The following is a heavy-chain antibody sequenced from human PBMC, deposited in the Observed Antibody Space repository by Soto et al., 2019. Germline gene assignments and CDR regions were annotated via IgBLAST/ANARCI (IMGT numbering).Heavy chain of an antibody. CDR2: ISWNSGDT. J-gene: IGHJ4*02. Sequence: PGGSLRLSCAASGSNFDDYAMHWVRQAPGKGLEWVSGISWNSGDTDYVDSVKGRFTISRDNAKNSLYLQMNSLRPEDAAFYYCAKDRIAARGFAFDYWGQGTLVTVSS. V-gene: IGHV3-9*01. D-gene: IGHD6-25*01. CDR3: AKDRIAARGFAFDY. CDR1: GSNFDDYA.